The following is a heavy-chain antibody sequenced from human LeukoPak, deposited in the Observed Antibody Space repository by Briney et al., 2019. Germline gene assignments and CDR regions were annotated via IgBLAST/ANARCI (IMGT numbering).Heavy chain of an antibody. V-gene: IGHV3-74*01. CDR1: GFTFSSYW. J-gene: IGHJ3*02. CDR3: ARDGWFGRHGAFDI. CDR2: INSDGSST. Sequence: GGSLRLSCAASGFTFSSYWMHWVRQAPGKRLVWVSRINSDGSSTSYADSVKGRFTISRDNAKNTLYLQMNSLRAEDTAVYYCARDGWFGRHGAFDIWGQGTMVTVSS. D-gene: IGHD3-10*01.